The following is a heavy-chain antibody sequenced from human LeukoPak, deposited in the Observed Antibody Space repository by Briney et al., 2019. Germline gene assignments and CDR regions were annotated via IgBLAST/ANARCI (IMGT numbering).Heavy chain of an antibody. CDR1: GGSFSGYY. Sequence: PSETLSLTCAVYGGSFSGYYWSWIRQPPGKGLEWIGEINHSGSTNCNPSLKSRVTISVDTSKNQFSLKLSSVTAADTAVYYCARGRIVGATTFDYWGQGTLVTVSS. CDR3: ARGRIVGATTFDY. D-gene: IGHD1-26*01. CDR2: INHSGST. J-gene: IGHJ4*02. V-gene: IGHV4-34*01.